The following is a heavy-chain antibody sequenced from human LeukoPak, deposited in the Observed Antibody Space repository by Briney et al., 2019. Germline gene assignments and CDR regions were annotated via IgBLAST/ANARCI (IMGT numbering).Heavy chain of an antibody. Sequence: GGSLRLSCAASGFTFSSYSMNWVRQAPGKGLEWVSSISSSSSYIYYADSVKGRFTISRDNAKNSLYLQMNSLRAEDTAVYYCAKDQDSYGYPDYWGQGTLVTVSS. V-gene: IGHV3-21*04. D-gene: IGHD5-18*01. CDR1: GFTFSSYS. CDR2: ISSSSSYI. CDR3: AKDQDSYGYPDY. J-gene: IGHJ4*02.